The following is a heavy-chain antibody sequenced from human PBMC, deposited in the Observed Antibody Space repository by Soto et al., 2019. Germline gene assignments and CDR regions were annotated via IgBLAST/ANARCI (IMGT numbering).Heavy chain of an antibody. D-gene: IGHD5-18*01. CDR2: ISGSGGST. V-gene: IGHV3-23*01. CDR3: AKVPASSLTASRPFDQ. J-gene: IGHJ4*02. CDR1: GITLSNYA. Sequence: LRLSCAASGITLSNYAMSWVRQAPGKGLEWVSAISGSGGSTYYAGSVKGRFTIARDNSKNTLFLEMNSLRAEDTAVYYCAKVPASSLTASRPFDQWGQGTLVTVSS.